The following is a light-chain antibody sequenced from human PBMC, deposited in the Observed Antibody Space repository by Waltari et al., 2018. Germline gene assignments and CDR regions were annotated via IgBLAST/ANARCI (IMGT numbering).Light chain of an antibody. Sequence: EIVMTQSPATLSVSPGERATLSCRASQSVSSNLAWYQQKPGQAPRLLIYVASTRATGIPARFSGSGSGTEFTLTISSLQSEDFAVYYCQQYNNWPPQVTVGGGTKVEIK. CDR2: VAS. J-gene: IGKJ4*01. CDR3: QQYNNWPPQVT. V-gene: IGKV3-15*01. CDR1: QSVSSN.